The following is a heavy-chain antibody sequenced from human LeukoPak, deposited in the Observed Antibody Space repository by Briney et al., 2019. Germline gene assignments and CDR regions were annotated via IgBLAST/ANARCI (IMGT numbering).Heavy chain of an antibody. D-gene: IGHD3-22*01. CDR3: AKDRHLYYDSSGYYLY. V-gene: IGHV3-23*01. CDR1: GFTFSSYA. CDR2: ISGSGGST. Sequence: PGGSLRLSCAASGFTFSSYAMSWVRQAPGKGLEWVSAISGSGGSTYYADSVKGRFTISRDNSKNTLYLQMNGLRAEDTAVYYCAKDRHLYYDSSGYYLYWGQGTLVTVSS. J-gene: IGHJ4*02.